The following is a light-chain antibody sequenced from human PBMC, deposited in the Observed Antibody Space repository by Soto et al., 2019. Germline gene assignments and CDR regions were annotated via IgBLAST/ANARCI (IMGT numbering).Light chain of an antibody. CDR2: DVS. CDR3: CSYAGNKPVV. CDR1: ISDVGVYIY. V-gene: IGLV2-11*01. J-gene: IGLJ3*02. Sequence: QSALTQPRSVSGSPGQSGTICCTGTISDVGVYIYVSWYQQYPAKAPKAMSYDVSRRPSGVPDRFSGSKSGNTASLTISRLQAEDEAVYYCCSYAGNKPVVFGGGTKLTVL.